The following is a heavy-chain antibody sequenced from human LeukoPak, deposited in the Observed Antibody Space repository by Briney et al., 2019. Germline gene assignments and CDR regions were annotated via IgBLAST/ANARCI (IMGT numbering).Heavy chain of an antibody. CDR2: INHSGST. CDR3: ARDGGYSYGLPFDY. V-gene: IGHV4-34*01. D-gene: IGHD5-18*01. Sequence: SETLSLTCAVCGGSFSGYYWSWIRQPPGKGLEWIGEINHSGSTNYNPSLKSRVTISVDTSKNQFSLKLSSVTAADTVVYYCARDGGYSYGLPFDYWGQGTLVTVSS. CDR1: GGSFSGYY. J-gene: IGHJ4*02.